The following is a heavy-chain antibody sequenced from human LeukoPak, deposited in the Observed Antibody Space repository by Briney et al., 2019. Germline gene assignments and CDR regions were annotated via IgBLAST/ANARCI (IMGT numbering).Heavy chain of an antibody. CDR1: GFTFSSYG. D-gene: IGHD1-26*01. CDR2: ISYDGSNK. J-gene: IGHJ4*02. Sequence: GGSLRLSCAASGFTFSSYGMHWVRQAPGKGLEWVAVISYDGSNKYYADSVKGRFTISRDNSKNTLYLQMNSLRAEDTAVYYCAKGRTPRIVGATTDYWGQGTLVTVSS. V-gene: IGHV3-30*18. CDR3: AKGRTPRIVGATTDY.